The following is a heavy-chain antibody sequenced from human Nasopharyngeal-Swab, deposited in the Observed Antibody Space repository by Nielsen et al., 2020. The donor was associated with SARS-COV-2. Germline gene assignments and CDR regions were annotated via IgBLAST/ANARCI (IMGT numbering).Heavy chain of an antibody. CDR2: INPNSGDT. V-gene: IGHV1-2*02. D-gene: IGHD1-26*01. Sequence: ASVKVSCKASGYTFTDYYLHWVRQAPGQGLEWMGWINPNSGDTKYAQNFQGRVTITRDTSISTAYMELSSLRSEDTAVYYCATTPAYSGSYEAGPATNGEFDYWGQGTLVTVSS. J-gene: IGHJ4*02. CDR1: GYTFTDYY. CDR3: ATTPAYSGSYEAGPATNGEFDY.